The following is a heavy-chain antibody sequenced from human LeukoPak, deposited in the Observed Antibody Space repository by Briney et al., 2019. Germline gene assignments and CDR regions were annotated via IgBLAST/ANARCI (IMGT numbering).Heavy chain of an antibody. Sequence: SETLSLTCSVSGGSISFYYWSWIRQPAGKGLEWTGRIYTTGSTNYNPSLKSRVTMSVDTSKNQFSLKLSSVTAAYTAVYYCAREDNGDYRDWFDPWGQGTLVTVSS. J-gene: IGHJ5*02. V-gene: IGHV4-4*07. CDR2: IYTTGST. CDR1: GGSISFYY. D-gene: IGHD4-17*01. CDR3: AREDNGDYRDWFDP.